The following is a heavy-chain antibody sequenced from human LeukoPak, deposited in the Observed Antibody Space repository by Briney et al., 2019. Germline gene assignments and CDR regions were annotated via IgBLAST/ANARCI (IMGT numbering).Heavy chain of an antibody. CDR2: ISYDGSNK. V-gene: IGHV3-30*18. Sequence: PGRSLRLSCAASGFTFSSYGMHWVRQAPGKGLEWVAVISYDGSNKYYADSVKGRFTISRDNSKNTLYLQMNSLRAEDTAVYYCAKDNRIVGATSLGYWGQGTLVTVPS. D-gene: IGHD1-26*01. J-gene: IGHJ4*02. CDR3: AKDNRIVGATSLGY. CDR1: GFTFSSYG.